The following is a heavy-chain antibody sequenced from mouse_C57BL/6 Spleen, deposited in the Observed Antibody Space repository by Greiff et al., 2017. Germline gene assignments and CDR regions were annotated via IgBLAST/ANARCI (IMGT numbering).Heavy chain of an antibody. V-gene: IGHV1-82*01. D-gene: IGHD2-1*01. CDR3: ARGDGNGFAY. CDR2: IYPGDGDT. CDR1: GYAFSRSW. J-gene: IGHJ3*01. Sequence: VQLQQSGPELVKPGASVKISCKASGYAFSRSWMNWVKQRPGKGLEWIGRIYPGDGDTNYNGKFKGKATLTADKSSSTAYMQLSSLTSEDSAVYFGARGDGNGFAYWGQGTLVTVSA.